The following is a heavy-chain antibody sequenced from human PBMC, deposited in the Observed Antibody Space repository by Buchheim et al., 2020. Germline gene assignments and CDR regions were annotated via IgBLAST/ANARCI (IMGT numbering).Heavy chain of an antibody. J-gene: IGHJ4*02. CDR3: ARDRPSNYHASGSYVDY. Sequence: EVQLMESGGGLVQPGGSLRLSCAASGFTFTSYAMSWVRQAPGKGLEWVSVISGGGATTDYADSVKGRFTISRDNSRNTLYLQMNSLRAEDTAVYYCARDRPSNYHASGSYVDYWGQGTL. CDR1: GFTFTSYA. CDR2: ISGGGATT. D-gene: IGHD3-10*01. V-gene: IGHV3-23*01.